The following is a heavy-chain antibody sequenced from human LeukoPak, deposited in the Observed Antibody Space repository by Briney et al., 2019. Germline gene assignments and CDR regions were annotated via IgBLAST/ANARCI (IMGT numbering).Heavy chain of an antibody. J-gene: IGHJ4*02. CDR3: ARGAWATRLGS. D-gene: IGHD2-15*01. V-gene: IGHV4-34*01. CDR1: XXSLNSYY. CDR2: IYESGST. Sequence: SETLSLXCAVXXXSLNSYYWSWIRQPPGKGLEWIGEIYESGSTEYNPSLKSRVTISMVPSKQQFSLSLTSVTAADTAVYYCARGAWATRLGSWGLGTPVIVSS.